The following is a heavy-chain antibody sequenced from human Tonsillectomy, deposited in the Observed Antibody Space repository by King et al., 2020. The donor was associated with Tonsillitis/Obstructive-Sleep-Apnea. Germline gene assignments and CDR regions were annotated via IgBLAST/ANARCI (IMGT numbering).Heavy chain of an antibody. CDR2: IKQSGSEK. D-gene: IGHD2-21*01. J-gene: IGHJ4*01. V-gene: IGHV3-7*01. CDR3: ARSVSYCAGTFGLAETYFCN. Sequence: VQLVESGGGLVQPGGSLRLSCAASGFTFGSYWMSWVRQAPGKGLEWVANIKQSGSEKHYVDSVKGRFTISRDNAKNSLYLQMNSLRAGDTAVYYCARSVSYCAGTFGLAETYFCNWGQGTLGPGS. CDR1: GFTFGSYW.